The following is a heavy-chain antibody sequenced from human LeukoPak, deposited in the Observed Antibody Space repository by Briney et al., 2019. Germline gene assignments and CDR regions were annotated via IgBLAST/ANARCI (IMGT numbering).Heavy chain of an antibody. D-gene: IGHD3-9*01. J-gene: IGHJ4*02. V-gene: IGHV1-2*02. CDR2: INLNSGGT. CDR3: ARSPDILTGENFDY. Sequence: ASVKVSCKTSGYTFTGYYMHWVRQAPGHGLEWMGWINLNSGGTNYAQKFQDRVTMTRDTSISTAYMELSRLRFGDTAVYYCARSPDILTGENFDYWGQGTLVTVSS. CDR1: GYTFTGYY.